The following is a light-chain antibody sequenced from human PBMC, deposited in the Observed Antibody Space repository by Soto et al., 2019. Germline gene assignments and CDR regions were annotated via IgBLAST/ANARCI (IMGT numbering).Light chain of an antibody. CDR1: QGISSY. CDR3: QQYYSYPRT. J-gene: IGKJ2*02. V-gene: IGKV1-8*01. Sequence: AIRMTQSPSSFSASTGDRVTITCRASQGISSYLAWYQQKPGKAPKLLIYAASTLQSGVPSRFSGSGSGTDFTLTISCLQSEDFATYDGQQYYSYPRTFGQGTKLEIK. CDR2: AAS.